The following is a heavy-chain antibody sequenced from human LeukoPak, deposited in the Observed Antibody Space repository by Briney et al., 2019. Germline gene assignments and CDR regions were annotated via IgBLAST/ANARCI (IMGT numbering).Heavy chain of an antibody. V-gene: IGHV4-59*01. Sequence: PSETLSLTCTVPGGSISRYYWGWIRQPPGKGLEWIGYVYYNGDTRYNPSLKSRVAIAVDTSKNQFSLKVRSMTAADTAVYYCARDNFLDDSSTYYSTWGQGTLVTVSS. CDR2: VYYNGDT. CDR3: ARDNFLDDSSTYYST. CDR1: GGSISRYY. J-gene: IGHJ5*02. D-gene: IGHD3-22*01.